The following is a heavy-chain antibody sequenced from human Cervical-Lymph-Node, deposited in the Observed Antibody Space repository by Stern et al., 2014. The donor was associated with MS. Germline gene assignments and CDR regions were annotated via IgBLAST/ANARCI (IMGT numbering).Heavy chain of an antibody. V-gene: IGHV1-46*03. CDR3: ARSRYCSGGYCFSGWFDP. J-gene: IGHJ5*02. D-gene: IGHD2-15*01. Sequence: VQLVQSGAEVKKPGASVKVSCKASGSTFTNYYIHWVRQAPGQGLEWMAMIIPSGGSTNFAQQFQGRVTVTSDTSTSTVYMELSSLRSEDTAVYFCARSRYCSGGYCFSGWFDPWGQGTLVIVSS. CDR2: IIPSGGST. CDR1: GSTFTNYY.